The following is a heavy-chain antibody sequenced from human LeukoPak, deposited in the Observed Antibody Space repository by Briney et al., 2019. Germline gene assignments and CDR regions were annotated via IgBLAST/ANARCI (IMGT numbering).Heavy chain of an antibody. J-gene: IGHJ5*02. CDR3: ARGGLAGYCTNGVCYRYNWFDP. V-gene: IGHV1-18*01. Sequence: ASVKVSCKASGYTFTSYGISWVRQAPGQGLEWMGWISAYNGNTNYVQKLQGRVTMTTDTSTSTAYMELRSLRSDDTAVYYCARGGLAGYCTNGVCYRYNWFDPWGQGTLVTVSS. CDR2: ISAYNGNT. CDR1: GYTFTSYG. D-gene: IGHD2-8*01.